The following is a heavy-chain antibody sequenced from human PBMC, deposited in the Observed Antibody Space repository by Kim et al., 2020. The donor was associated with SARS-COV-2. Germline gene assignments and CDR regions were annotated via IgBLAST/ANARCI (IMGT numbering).Heavy chain of an antibody. CDR2: IYYSGST. CDR3: ARRGSSWYFDY. CDR1: GGSISSSSYY. J-gene: IGHJ4*02. Sequence: SETLSLTCTVSGGSISSSSYYWGWIRQPPGKGLEWIGSIYYSGSTYYNPSLKSRVTISVDTSKNQFSLKLSSVTAADTAVYYCARRGSSWYFDYWGQGTLVTVSS. V-gene: IGHV4-39*01. D-gene: IGHD6-13*01.